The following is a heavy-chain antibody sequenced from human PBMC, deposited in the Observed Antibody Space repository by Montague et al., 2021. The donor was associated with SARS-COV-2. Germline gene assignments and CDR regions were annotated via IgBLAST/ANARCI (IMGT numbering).Heavy chain of an antibody. CDR2: IFYDGST. CDR1: GGSISSRTYY. J-gene: IGHJ2*01. D-gene: IGHD3-10*01. Sequence: SETLSLTCIVSGGSISSRTYYWGWIRQPPGKGLEWIGSIFYDGSTYYNPSLKSRVTISVDTSKNQFSLNLSSVTAADTAVYYCARHGLNDYYHSRYFDLWGRGTLVTVSS. V-gene: IGHV4-39*01. CDR3: ARHGLNDYYHSRYFDL.